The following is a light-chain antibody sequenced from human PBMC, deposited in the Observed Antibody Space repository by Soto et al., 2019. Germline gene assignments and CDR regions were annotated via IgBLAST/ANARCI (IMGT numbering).Light chain of an antibody. CDR2: GAS. V-gene: IGKV3-15*01. CDR1: QSLSGD. Sequence: EMVMTQAPDTLSVSPGERATLSCRASQSLSGDLPGYQQKPGQAPSLIISGASTRATGIPGRFSGSGSGTEFNLTIGSLNLEDFGVEYCHQYINWPETFGQGTKLEIK. CDR3: HQYINWPET. J-gene: IGKJ2*01.